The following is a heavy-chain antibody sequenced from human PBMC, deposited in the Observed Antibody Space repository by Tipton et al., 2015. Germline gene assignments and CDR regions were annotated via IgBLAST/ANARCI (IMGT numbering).Heavy chain of an antibody. J-gene: IGHJ4*02. CDR2: IYYSGSA. Sequence: LRLSCTVSGGSISSGSYYWNWIRQHPAKGLEWIGYIYYSGSAHYNPSLKSRVTISVDTSKNQLSLQLSSVTAADTAVYFCAKTHGAYDWYLDHWGQGTLVTVSS. D-gene: IGHD5-12*01. CDR3: AKTHGAYDWYLDH. CDR1: GGSISSGSYY. V-gene: IGHV4-31*02.